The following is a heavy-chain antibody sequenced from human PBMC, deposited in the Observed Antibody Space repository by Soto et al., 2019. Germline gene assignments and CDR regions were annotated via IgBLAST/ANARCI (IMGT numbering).Heavy chain of an antibody. Sequence: RLSCAASGFTFDSPYSHAMSWVRQSPGKGPEWVSTISSNGANTHYAGSVQGRFTISKDASRNTVHLHMNSLRADDTATYFCVSWVSAHFDYWGHGTPVTVSS. CDR3: VSWVSAHFDY. CDR1: GFTFDSPYSHA. V-gene: IGHV3-23*01. D-gene: IGHD2-8*01. J-gene: IGHJ4*01. CDR2: ISSNGANT.